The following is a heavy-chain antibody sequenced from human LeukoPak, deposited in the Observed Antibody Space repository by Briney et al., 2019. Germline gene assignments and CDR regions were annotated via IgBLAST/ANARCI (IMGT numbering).Heavy chain of an antibody. Sequence: SETLSLTCTVSGASISNYYCSWIRQSPGKGLEWIGYIYYSGSTNYNPSLKSRVTISVDTSKNQFSLKLTSVTAADTAVYYCARSGSYGGHFDNWGQGTLVTVSS. V-gene: IGHV4-59*08. CDR2: IYYSGST. CDR1: GASISNYY. J-gene: IGHJ4*02. CDR3: ARSGSYGGHFDN. D-gene: IGHD1-26*01.